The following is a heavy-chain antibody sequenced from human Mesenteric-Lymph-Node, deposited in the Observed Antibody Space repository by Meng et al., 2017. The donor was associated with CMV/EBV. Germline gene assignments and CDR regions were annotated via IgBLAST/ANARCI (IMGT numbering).Heavy chain of an antibody. CDR2: MRYDESDR. J-gene: IGHJ4*02. D-gene: IGHD4-17*01. V-gene: IGHV3-30*02. CDR3: ARARGEHGNSFVY. Sequence: GGSLRLSCAASGFTFSSYGMHWVRQAPGKGLEWVTFMRYDESDRFYPDSVRGRFTISRDNSKNMLYLQMHSLTPDDTGVYYCARARGEHGNSFVYWGQGTLVTVSS. CDR1: GFTFSSYG.